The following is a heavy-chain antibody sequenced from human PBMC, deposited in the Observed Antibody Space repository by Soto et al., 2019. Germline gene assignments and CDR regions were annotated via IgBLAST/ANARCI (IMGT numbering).Heavy chain of an antibody. CDR2: IIPILGIA. Sequence: SVKVSCKASGGTFSSYTISWVRQAPGQGLEWMGRIIPILGIANYAQKFQGRVTITADKSTSTAYMELSSLRSEDTAVYYCARDRVVPAAMVWFDPWGQGTLVTVSS. D-gene: IGHD2-2*01. CDR1: GGTFSSYT. CDR3: ARDRVVPAAMVWFDP. V-gene: IGHV1-69*04. J-gene: IGHJ5*02.